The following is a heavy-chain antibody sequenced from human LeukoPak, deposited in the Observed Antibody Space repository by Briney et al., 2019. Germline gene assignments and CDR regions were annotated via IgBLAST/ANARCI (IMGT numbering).Heavy chain of an antibody. CDR1: GFTFSSYS. D-gene: IGHD3-22*01. J-gene: IGHJ4*02. Sequence: GGSLRLCCAASGFTFSSYSMNWVRLAPGKGLEWVSSISSSSSYIDYADSVKGRFTISRDNAKNSLYLQMNSLRAEDTAVYYCARVRAYDSSGYVLAYWGQGTLVSVSS. V-gene: IGHV3-21*01. CDR3: ARVRAYDSSGYVLAY. CDR2: ISSSSSYI.